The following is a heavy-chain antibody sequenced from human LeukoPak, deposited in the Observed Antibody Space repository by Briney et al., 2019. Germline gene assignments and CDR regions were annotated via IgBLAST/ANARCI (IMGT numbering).Heavy chain of an antibody. V-gene: IGHV3-49*04. CDR1: GFTFGDYA. CDR2: IRSKAYGGTT. CDR3: TRSYYDFWSGRYT. Sequence: GGSLRLSCTASGFTFGDYAMSWVRQAPGKGLEWVGFIRSKAYGGTTEYAASVKGRFTISRDDSKSIAYLQMNSLKTEDTAVYYCTRSYYDFWSGRYTWGQGTLVTVSS. J-gene: IGHJ4*02. D-gene: IGHD3-3*01.